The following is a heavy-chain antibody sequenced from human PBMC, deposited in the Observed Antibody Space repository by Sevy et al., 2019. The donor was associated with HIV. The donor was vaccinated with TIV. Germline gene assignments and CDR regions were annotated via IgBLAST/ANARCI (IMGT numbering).Heavy chain of an antibody. CDR3: VRDDRDGYFDY. CDR2: INPDSGGP. J-gene: IGHJ4*02. Sequence: ASVKVSCKASGYTFTGYYMHWVRPAPRQGLEWMGWINPDSGGPNYAPKFQGRVTLTRDTSISTAYMELSRLKSDDTAVYYCVRDDRDGYFDYWGQGTLVTVSS. CDR1: GYTFTGYY. V-gene: IGHV1-2*02.